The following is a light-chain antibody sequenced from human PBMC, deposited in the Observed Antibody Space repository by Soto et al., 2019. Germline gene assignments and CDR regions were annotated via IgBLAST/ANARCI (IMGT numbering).Light chain of an antibody. V-gene: IGKV3-20*01. Sequence: EIVLTQTPGTLSLAPGERASLSCRAGQTVSGNYLAWCQQRPGQAPRLLIYGASTRAAGIPDRFSGSGSGTDFTLTITRLEPEDSAVYFCQQYTGPPTTFGQGTRLEIK. J-gene: IGKJ5*01. CDR2: GAS. CDR1: QTVSGNY. CDR3: QQYTGPPTT.